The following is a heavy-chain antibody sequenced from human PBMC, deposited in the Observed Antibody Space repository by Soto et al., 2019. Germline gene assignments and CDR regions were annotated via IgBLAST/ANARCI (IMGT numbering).Heavy chain of an antibody. J-gene: IGHJ4*02. CDR3: ARSSISKKIDY. D-gene: IGHD2-2*01. V-gene: IGHV4-31*03. Sequence: QVQLQESGPGLVKPSQTLTLTCSVSGGSINSGDYYWTWSRQHPGKGLEWIGNIYYSGSTSYKPSLKSRVTISIDTSKTHFSLKLSSVTAADTAVYYCARSSISKKIDYWGQGTLVTVSS. CDR1: GGSINSGDYY. CDR2: IYYSGST.